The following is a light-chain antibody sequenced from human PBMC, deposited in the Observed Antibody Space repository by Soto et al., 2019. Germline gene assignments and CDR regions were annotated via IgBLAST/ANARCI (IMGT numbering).Light chain of an antibody. Sequence: EIVMTQSPASLSVSPGDGATLSCRASQSVASNVAWYQQKPGQGPRLLIHGASTRAVGVPARFSGSGSGTDFTLTISSLQSEDFAVYDCQQYHNWPPQYTFGHGTKLQIK. V-gene: IGKV3-15*01. J-gene: IGKJ2*01. CDR2: GAS. CDR3: QQYHNWPPQYT. CDR1: QSVASN.